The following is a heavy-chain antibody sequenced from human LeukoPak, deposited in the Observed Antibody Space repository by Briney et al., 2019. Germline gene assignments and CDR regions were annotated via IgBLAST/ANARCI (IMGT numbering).Heavy chain of an antibody. CDR3: VRLQYNWNLYYYYYMDV. CDR2: INHSGST. V-gene: IGHV4-34*01. D-gene: IGHD1-1*01. J-gene: IGHJ6*03. CDR1: GGSFSGYY. Sequence: SETLSLTCAVYGGSFSGYYWSWIRQPPGKGLEWIGEINHSGSTNYIPSLKSRVTISVDTSKNQFSLKLSSVTAADTAVYYCVRLQYNWNLYYYYYMDVWGKGTTVTISS.